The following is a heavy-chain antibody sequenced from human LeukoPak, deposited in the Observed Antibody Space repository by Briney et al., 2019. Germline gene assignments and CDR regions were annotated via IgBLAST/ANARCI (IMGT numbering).Heavy chain of an antibody. CDR3: AKDDYYDSSGYYYFSY. D-gene: IGHD3-22*01. V-gene: IGHV3-23*01. CDR1: GFTFSSYS. Sequence: GGSLRLSCVASGFTFSSYSMKWVRQAPGKGLEWVSAISGSGGSTYYADSVKGRFTISRDNSKNTLYLQMNSLRAEDTAVYYCAKDDYYDSSGYYYFSYWGQGTLVTVSS. CDR2: ISGSGGST. J-gene: IGHJ4*02.